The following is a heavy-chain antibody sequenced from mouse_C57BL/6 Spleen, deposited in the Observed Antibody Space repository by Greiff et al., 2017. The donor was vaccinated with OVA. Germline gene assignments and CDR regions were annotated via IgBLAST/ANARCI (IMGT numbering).Heavy chain of an antibody. D-gene: IGHD2-4*01. CDR3: ASYDYAGAWFAY. Sequence: VKLVESGPGLVAPSQSLSITCTVSGFSLTSYAISWVRQPPGKGLEWLGVIWTGGGTNYNSALKSRLSISKDNSKSQVFLKMNILQTDNTARYYCASYDYAGAWFAYWGQGTLVTVSA. CDR2: IWTGGGT. J-gene: IGHJ3*01. V-gene: IGHV2-9-1*01. CDR1: GFSLTSYA.